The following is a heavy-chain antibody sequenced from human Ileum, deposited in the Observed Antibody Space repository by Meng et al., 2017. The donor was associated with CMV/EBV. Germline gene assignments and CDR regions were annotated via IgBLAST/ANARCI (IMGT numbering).Heavy chain of an antibody. CDR3: GRVGNPNHYGMDV. CDR2: SRGKANSYTT. V-gene: IGHV3-72*01. J-gene: IGHJ6*02. CDR1: GFTFSDHY. Sequence: GGSLRLSCAASGFTFSDHYMDWVRQAPGKGLEWVGRSRGKANSYTTEYAASVKGRFTISRDDSENSLFLQMNSLRTEDTAVYFCGRVGNPNHYGMDVWGQGTTVTVSS. D-gene: IGHD1-14*01.